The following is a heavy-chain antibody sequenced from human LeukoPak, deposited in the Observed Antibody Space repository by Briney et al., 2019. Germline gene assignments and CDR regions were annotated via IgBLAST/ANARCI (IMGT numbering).Heavy chain of an antibody. CDR1: GGSISSYY. V-gene: IGHV4-59*08. J-gene: IGHJ4*02. D-gene: IGHD6-19*01. Sequence: SETLSLTCTVSGGSISSYYWSWIRQPPGKGLEWIGYIYYRGSTNYNPSLKSRVTISVDTSKNQFSLKLSSVTAADTAVYYCARQPIAVAGQYYFDYWGQGTLVTVSS. CDR2: IYYRGST. CDR3: ARQPIAVAGQYYFDY.